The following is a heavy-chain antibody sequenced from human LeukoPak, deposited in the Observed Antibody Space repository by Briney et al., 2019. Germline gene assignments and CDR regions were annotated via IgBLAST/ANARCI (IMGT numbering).Heavy chain of an antibody. CDR2: IWYDGSNK. CDR1: GXTFSSYG. CDR3: ARDFRYYFDY. J-gene: IGHJ4*02. Sequence: GGSLRLSCAASGXTFSSYGMHWVRQAPGKGLEWVAVIWYDGSNKYYADSVKGRFTISRDNSTNTLYLQMNSLRAEDTAVYYCARDFRYYFDYWGQGTLVTVSS. V-gene: IGHV3-33*01.